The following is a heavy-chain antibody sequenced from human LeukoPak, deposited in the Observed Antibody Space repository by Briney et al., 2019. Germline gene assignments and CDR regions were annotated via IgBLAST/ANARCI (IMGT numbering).Heavy chain of an antibody. D-gene: IGHD6-13*01. V-gene: IGHV4-34*01. CDR1: GGSFSGYY. CDR2: INHSGST. J-gene: IGHJ4*02. CDR3: ARRVAAAGTGLDY. Sequence: SETLSLTCAVYGGSFSGYYWSWIRQPPGKGLEWIGEINHSGSTNYNPSLKSRVTISVDTSKNQFSLKLSSVTAADTAVYYCARRVAAAGTGLDYWGQGTLVTVPS.